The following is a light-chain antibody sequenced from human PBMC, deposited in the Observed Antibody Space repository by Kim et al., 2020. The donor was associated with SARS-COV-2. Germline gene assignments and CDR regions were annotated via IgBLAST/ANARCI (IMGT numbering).Light chain of an antibody. CDR1: SLRSDY. CDR2: GKN. V-gene: IGLV3-19*01. J-gene: IGLJ3*02. Sequence: ALGHTVRITCQGDSLRSDYASWYQQKPGQAPVLVIYGKNNRPSGIPDRFSGSSSGNTASLTITGAQAEDEADYYCNSRDSSGNRWVFGGGTKVTVL. CDR3: NSRDSSGNRWV.